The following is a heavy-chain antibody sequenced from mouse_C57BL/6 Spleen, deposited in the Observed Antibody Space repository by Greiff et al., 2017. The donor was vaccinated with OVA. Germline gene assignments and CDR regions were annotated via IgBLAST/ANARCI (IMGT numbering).Heavy chain of an antibody. J-gene: IGHJ4*01. Sequence: QVHVKQPGAELVKPGASVKMSCKASGYTFTSYWITWVKQRPGQGLEWIGDIYPGSGSTNYNEKFKSKATLTVDTSSSTAYMQLSSLTSEDSAVYYCARPFITTVPFYYAMDYWGQGTSVTVSS. CDR1: GYTFTSYW. CDR2: IYPGSGST. V-gene: IGHV1-55*01. D-gene: IGHD1-1*01. CDR3: ARPFITTVPFYYAMDY.